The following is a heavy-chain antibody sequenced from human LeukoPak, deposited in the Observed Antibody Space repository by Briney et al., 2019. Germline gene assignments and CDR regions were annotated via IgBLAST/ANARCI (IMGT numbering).Heavy chain of an antibody. CDR2: ISSSSSYI. V-gene: IGHV3-21*01. CDR1: GFTFSSYS. Sequence: GGSLRLSCAASGFTFSSYSMNWVRQAPGKGLEWVSSISSSSSYIYYADSVKGRFTISRENAKNSLYLQMNSLRAEDTAVYYCARDDYGDYGLGAFDIWGQGTMVTVSS. D-gene: IGHD4-17*01. CDR3: ARDDYGDYGLGAFDI. J-gene: IGHJ3*02.